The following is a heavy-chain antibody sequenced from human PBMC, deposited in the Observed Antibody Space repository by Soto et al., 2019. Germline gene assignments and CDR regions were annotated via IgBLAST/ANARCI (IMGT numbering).Heavy chain of an antibody. J-gene: IGHJ4*02. CDR3: AKDLIVGATTLHFDY. CDR1: GFTFSSYG. V-gene: IGHV3-30*18. Sequence: GGSLRLSCAASGFTFSSYGMHWVRQAPGKGLEWVAVISYDGSNKYYADSVKGRFTISRDNSKNTLYLQMNSLRAEDTAVYYCAKDLIVGATTLHFDYWGQGTLVTVSS. D-gene: IGHD1-26*01. CDR2: ISYDGSNK.